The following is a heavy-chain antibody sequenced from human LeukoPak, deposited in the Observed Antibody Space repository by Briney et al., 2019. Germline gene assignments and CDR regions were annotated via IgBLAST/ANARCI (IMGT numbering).Heavy chain of an antibody. CDR2: ISGSGGST. CDR1: GFTFSSYA. Sequence: GGSLRLSCAASGFTFSSYAMSWVRQAPGKGLEWVSAISGSGGSTYYADPVKGRFTISRDNSKNTLYLQMNSLRAEDTAVYYCAKPHFWSGYSWLCWFDPWGQGTLVTVSS. J-gene: IGHJ5*02. D-gene: IGHD3-3*02. CDR3: AKPHFWSGYSWLCWFDP. V-gene: IGHV3-23*01.